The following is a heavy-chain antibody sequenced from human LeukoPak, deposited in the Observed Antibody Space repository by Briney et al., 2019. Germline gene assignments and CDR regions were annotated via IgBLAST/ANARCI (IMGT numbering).Heavy chain of an antibody. CDR1: GYTFTSYD. Sequence: ASVKVSCKASGYTFTSYDINWVRQATGQGLEWMGWMNPNSGNTGYAQKFQGRVTMTRNTSISTAYMELSSLRFEDTAVYYCASGFKYCYDSSGYYGYWGQGTLVTVSS. CDR2: MNPNSGNT. CDR3: ASGFKYCYDSSGYYGY. V-gene: IGHV1-8*01. D-gene: IGHD3-22*01. J-gene: IGHJ4*02.